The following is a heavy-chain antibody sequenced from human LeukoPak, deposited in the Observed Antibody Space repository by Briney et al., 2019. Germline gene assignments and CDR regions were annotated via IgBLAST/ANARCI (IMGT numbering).Heavy chain of an antibody. J-gene: IGHJ3*02. CDR3: AREMYDSSGGAFDI. V-gene: IGHV1-69*13. CDR1: GGTFSSYA. D-gene: IGHD3-22*01. CDR2: IIPIFGTA. Sequence: ASVKVSCRASGGTFSSYAISWVRQAPGQGLEWMGGIIPIFGTANCAQKFQGRVTITADESTSTAYMELSRLRSDDTAVYYCAREMYDSSGGAFDIWGQGTMVTVSS.